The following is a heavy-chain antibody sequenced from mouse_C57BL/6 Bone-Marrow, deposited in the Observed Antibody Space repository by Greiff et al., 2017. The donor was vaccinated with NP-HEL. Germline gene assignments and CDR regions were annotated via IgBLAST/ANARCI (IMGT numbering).Heavy chain of an antibody. Sequence: QVQLKQSGAELARPGASVKLSCKASGHTFTSYGISWVKQRTGQGLEWIGEIYPRSGNTYYNEKFKGKATLTADKSSSTAYMELRSLTSEDSAVYFCARGEHYYGGAMDYWGQGTSVTVSS. CDR1: GHTFTSYG. CDR3: ARGEHYYGGAMDY. V-gene: IGHV1-81*01. D-gene: IGHD2-1*01. CDR2: IYPRSGNT. J-gene: IGHJ4*01.